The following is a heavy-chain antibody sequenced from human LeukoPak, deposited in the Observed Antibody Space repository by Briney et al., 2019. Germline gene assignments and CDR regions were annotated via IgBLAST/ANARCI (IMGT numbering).Heavy chain of an antibody. D-gene: IGHD3-10*01. CDR1: GFTFSSYW. Sequence: GGSLRLSCEASGFTFSSYWMSWVRQAPGKGLEWVANIKQDGSEKYYVDSVKGRFTISRDNAKNSLYLQMNSLRAEDTAVYYCARDLLWFGESYFDYWGQGTLVTVSS. V-gene: IGHV3-7*03. CDR3: ARDLLWFGESYFDY. J-gene: IGHJ4*02. CDR2: IKQDGSEK.